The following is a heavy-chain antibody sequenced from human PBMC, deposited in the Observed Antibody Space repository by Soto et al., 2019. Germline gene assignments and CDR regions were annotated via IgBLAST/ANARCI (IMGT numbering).Heavy chain of an antibody. CDR3: AKGYCSGGSCYVFDY. Sequence: GGSLRLSCAASGFTFSSYSMNWVRQAPGKGLEWVSAISGSGGSTYYADSVKGRFTISRDNSKNTLYLQMNSLRAEDTAVYYCAKGYCSGGSCYVFDYWGQGTLVTVSS. D-gene: IGHD2-15*01. J-gene: IGHJ4*02. CDR2: ISGSGGST. CDR1: GFTFSSYS. V-gene: IGHV3-23*01.